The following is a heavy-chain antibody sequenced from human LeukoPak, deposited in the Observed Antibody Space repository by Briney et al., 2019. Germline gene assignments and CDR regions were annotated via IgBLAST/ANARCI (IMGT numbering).Heavy chain of an antibody. Sequence: GGSLRLSCTASGFTFSDYAMSWVRQAPGKGLEWVSGISGSGGSIRYADSVKGRFIISRDNTKNTLYLQMNSLRAEDTAVYYCAFPGIAAAGRGLGFDYWGQGTLVTVSS. CDR2: ISGSGGSI. V-gene: IGHV3-23*01. CDR1: GFTFSDYA. J-gene: IGHJ4*02. D-gene: IGHD6-13*01. CDR3: AFPGIAAAGRGLGFDY.